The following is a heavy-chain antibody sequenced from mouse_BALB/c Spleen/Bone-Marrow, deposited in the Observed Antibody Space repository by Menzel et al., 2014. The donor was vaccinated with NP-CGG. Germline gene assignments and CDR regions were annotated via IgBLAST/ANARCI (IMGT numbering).Heavy chain of an antibody. J-gene: IGHJ1*01. CDR1: GYTFTNYW. V-gene: IGHV1-69*02. CDR2: IDPSDSET. Sequence: VQLQQSGAEFVKPGAPVKLSSKASGYTFTNYWMNWVKQRPGRGLEWIGRIDPSDSETHYNQKFKDKATLTVDKSSSTAYIQLSSLTSEDSAVYYCARGYYGRTYGWYFDVWGAGTTVTVSS. D-gene: IGHD1-1*01. CDR3: ARGYYGRTYGWYFDV.